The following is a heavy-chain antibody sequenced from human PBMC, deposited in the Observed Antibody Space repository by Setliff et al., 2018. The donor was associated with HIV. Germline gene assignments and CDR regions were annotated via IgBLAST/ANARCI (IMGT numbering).Heavy chain of an antibody. CDR3: ARVADGYNSYFDY. D-gene: IGHD5-18*01. Sequence: PVGSLRLSCTASGFIFSSYWMSWVRQAPGKGLEWVANIKQGGSEKYYVDSVKGRFTMSRDNAKNSLFLQMHSLRAEDTAVYYCARVADGYNSYFDYWGQGTVVTVSS. CDR2: IKQGGSEK. J-gene: IGHJ4*02. V-gene: IGHV3-7*01. CDR1: GFIFSSYW.